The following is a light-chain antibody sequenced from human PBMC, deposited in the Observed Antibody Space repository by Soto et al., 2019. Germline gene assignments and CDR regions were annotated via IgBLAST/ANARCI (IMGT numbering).Light chain of an antibody. J-gene: IGKJ5*01. CDR1: QGISSA. Sequence: DIQMTQSPSSLSASVGDRVTITCRASQGISSALAWYQQKPGKAPKLLIYDASSLESGVPSRFSGSGSGTDFTLTISSLQPEDFATYYCQQSYSTPTFGQGTRLEIK. CDR2: DAS. V-gene: IGKV1-39*01. CDR3: QQSYSTPT.